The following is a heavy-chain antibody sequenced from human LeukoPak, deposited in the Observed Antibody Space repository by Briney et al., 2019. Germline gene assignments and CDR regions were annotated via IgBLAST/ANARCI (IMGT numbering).Heavy chain of an antibody. CDR1: GGSFSGYY. D-gene: IGHD2-2*01. CDR2: INHSGST. CDR3: ARGYCRSTSCYVFSFDT. Sequence: SETLSLTCAVYGGSFSGYYWSWIRQPPGKGLEWIGEINHSGSTNYNPSLKSRVTISVDTSKNQFSLKLSSVTAADTAVYYFARGYCRSTSCYVFSFDTWGQGTLVTVSS. V-gene: IGHV4-34*01. J-gene: IGHJ5*01.